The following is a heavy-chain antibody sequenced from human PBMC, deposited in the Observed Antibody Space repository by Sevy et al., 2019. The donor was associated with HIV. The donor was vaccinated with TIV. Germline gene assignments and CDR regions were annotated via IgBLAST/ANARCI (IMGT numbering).Heavy chain of an antibody. V-gene: IGHV4-59*01. CDR2: IHYSGST. CDR1: GGPIRSYY. D-gene: IGHD5-12*01. J-gene: IGHJ5*02. Sequence: TLSLTCSVSGGPIRSYYWSWIRQPPEKRLEWIGYIHYSGSTNYNPSLNSRLTISVDTSKNQFSLRLTSVTAADTAVYYWAGAPPVRSGDDSLNWFDPWGQGILVTVSS. CDR3: AGAPPVRSGDDSLNWFDP.